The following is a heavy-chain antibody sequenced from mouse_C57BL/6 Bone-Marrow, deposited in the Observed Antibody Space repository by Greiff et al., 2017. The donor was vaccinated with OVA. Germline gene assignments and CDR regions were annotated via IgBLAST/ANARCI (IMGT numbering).Heavy chain of an antibody. V-gene: IGHV1-55*01. Sequence: QVQLQQSGAELVKPGASVKLSCKASGYTFTSYWITWVKQRPGQGLEWIGDIYPGSGSTNYNAKFKSKATLTVDTSSSTAYMQLSSLTSEDSAVYYCAGRTTAFDVWGTGTTVTVSS. D-gene: IGHD1-2*01. CDR1: GYTFTSYW. CDR2: IYPGSGST. CDR3: AGRTTAFDV. J-gene: IGHJ1*03.